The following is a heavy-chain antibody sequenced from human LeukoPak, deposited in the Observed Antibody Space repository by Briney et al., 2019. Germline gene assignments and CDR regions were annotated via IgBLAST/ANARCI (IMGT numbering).Heavy chain of an antibody. CDR3: ARGDYYYGMDV. V-gene: IGHV3-11*01. CDR1: GFTFSDNY. CDR2: ISSGGSTI. Sequence: PGGSLRLSCAASGFTFSDNYMSWIRQAPGKGLEWVSYISSGGSTIYYADSVKGRFTISRDNAKNSLYLQMNSLRAEDTAVYYCARGDYYYGMDVWGQGTTVTVSS. J-gene: IGHJ6*02.